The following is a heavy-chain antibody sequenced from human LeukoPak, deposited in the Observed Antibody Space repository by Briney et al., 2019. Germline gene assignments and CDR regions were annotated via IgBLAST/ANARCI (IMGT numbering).Heavy chain of an antibody. V-gene: IGHV3-30*19. J-gene: IGHJ5*02. CDR3: ARVRGSTFIVSWFDP. CDR2: ISPDGNNK. D-gene: IGHD6-13*01. Sequence: PGGSLRLSCAASGFTFSTYGMHWVRQAPGEGLEWVAVISPDGNNKYYADSVRGRFTISRGNPKNTLFLQMNSLRAEDTAVYYCARVRGSTFIVSWFDPWGQGTLVTVSS. CDR1: GFTFSTYG.